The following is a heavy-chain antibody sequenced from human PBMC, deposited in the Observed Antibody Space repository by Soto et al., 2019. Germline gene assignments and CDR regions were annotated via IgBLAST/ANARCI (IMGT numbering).Heavy chain of an antibody. J-gene: IGHJ4*02. Sequence: GGSLRLSCAASRFTFSSYSMNWVRQAPGKGLEWVSSISSSSGALAYYADSVKGRFTVSRDNAKNTVYLHMSSLRDEETAIYYCAKAQPLSNNDLWTGCSDHWGQGTLVTVSS. CDR1: RFTFSSYS. D-gene: IGHD3-3*01. CDR2: ISSSSGALA. V-gene: IGHV3-21*04. CDR3: AKAQPLSNNDLWTGCSDH.